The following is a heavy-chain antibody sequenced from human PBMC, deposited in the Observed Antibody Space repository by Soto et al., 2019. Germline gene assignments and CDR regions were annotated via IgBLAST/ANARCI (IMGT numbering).Heavy chain of an antibody. J-gene: IGHJ3*02. Sequence: QVQLQQWGAGLLKPSETLSLTCAVYGGSFSGYYWSWIRQPPGKGLEWIGEINHSGSTNYNPSLTSRVTISVDTSKNQFSLKLSSVTAADTAVYYCASLGYCSGGSCFIDAFDIWGQGTMVTVSS. V-gene: IGHV4-34*01. CDR1: GGSFSGYY. CDR3: ASLGYCSGGSCFIDAFDI. D-gene: IGHD2-15*01. CDR2: INHSGST.